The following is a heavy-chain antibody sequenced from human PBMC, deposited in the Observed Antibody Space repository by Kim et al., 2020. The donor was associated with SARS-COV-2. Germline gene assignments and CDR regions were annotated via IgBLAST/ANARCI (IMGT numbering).Heavy chain of an antibody. CDR3: ARTLTGTTESFEY. V-gene: IGHV3-7*03. CDR2: E. Sequence: EFSVASVRGRFTVSRDGANMYLQMNSLRAEDTAVYYCARTLTGTTESFEYWGRGTLVTVSS. J-gene: IGHJ1*01. D-gene: IGHD3-9*01.